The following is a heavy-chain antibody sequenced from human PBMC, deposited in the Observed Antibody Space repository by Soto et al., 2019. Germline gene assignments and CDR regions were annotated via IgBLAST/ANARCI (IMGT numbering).Heavy chain of an antibody. J-gene: IGHJ4*02. CDR3: AKGYCSGGSCYSGLYYFDY. Sequence: PGGSLRLSCVASGFTFSSYAMSWVRQAPGKGLEWVSAISGSGGSTYYADSVKGRFTISRDNSKNTLYLQMNSLRAEDTAVYYCAKGYCSGGSCYSGLYYFDYWGQGTLVTVSS. CDR2: ISGSGGST. CDR1: GFTFSSYA. D-gene: IGHD2-15*01. V-gene: IGHV3-23*01.